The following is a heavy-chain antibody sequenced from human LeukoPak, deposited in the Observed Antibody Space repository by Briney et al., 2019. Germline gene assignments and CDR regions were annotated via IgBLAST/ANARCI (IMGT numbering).Heavy chain of an antibody. CDR2: INNDGDNT. D-gene: IGHD2-15*01. V-gene: IGHV3-23*01. Sequence: QSGGSLRLSCAASGFTSRTYAMSWVRQTPGKGLEWVSAINNDGDNTYYADSVKGRFSVSRDNSRNTLHLQMNSLRAEDTAKYYCAQQLGYCSGGSCYFTSWGQGTLVTVSS. CDR3: AQQLGYCSGGSCYFTS. J-gene: IGHJ5*02. CDR1: GFTSRTYA.